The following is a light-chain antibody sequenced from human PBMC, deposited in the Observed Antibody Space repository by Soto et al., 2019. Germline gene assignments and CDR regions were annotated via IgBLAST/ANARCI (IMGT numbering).Light chain of an antibody. V-gene: IGKV3-15*01. J-gene: IGKJ2*01. CDR3: QQYNDWPRT. CDR2: GAS. CDR1: QSVRSN. Sequence: EIVMTQSPATLSVSPGERATLSCRASQSVRSNLAWYQQKLGQAPRLLIYGASTRATGIPARFSGSGSGTEFTLTISSLQSEDFAIFYCQQYNDWPRTFVQGTKL.